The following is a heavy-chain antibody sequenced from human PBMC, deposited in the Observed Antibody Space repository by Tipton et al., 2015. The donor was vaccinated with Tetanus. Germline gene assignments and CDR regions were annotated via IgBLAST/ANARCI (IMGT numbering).Heavy chain of an antibody. CDR3: VANDGGLEHGQH. D-gene: IGHD2-8*01. Sequence: TLSLTCTVSGDSISSSEYYWGWIRQPPGEGLEWIASVYYDGSAYTNPSLKSRIAISIDTSGSQFSLKVHSVTAADTAFYYCVANDGGLEHGQHWGQGTLVTVSS. V-gene: IGHV4-39*01. CDR1: GDSISSSEYY. J-gene: IGHJ1*01. CDR2: VYYDGSA.